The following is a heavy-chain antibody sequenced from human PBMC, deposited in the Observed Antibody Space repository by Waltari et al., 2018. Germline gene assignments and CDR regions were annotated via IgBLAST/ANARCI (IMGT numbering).Heavy chain of an antibody. CDR3: ARRGRKVTIFGVVTPPGFDY. J-gene: IGHJ4*02. CDR1: GGSISRSSYY. V-gene: IGHV4-39*01. Sequence: QLQLQESGPGLVKPSETLSLTCTVSGGSISRSSYYWGWIRQPPGKGLEWIGSIYYSGSTYYNPSLKSRVTISVDTSKNQFSLKLSSVTAADTAVYYCARRGRKVTIFGVVTPPGFDYWGQGTLVTVSS. D-gene: IGHD3-3*01. CDR2: IYYSGST.